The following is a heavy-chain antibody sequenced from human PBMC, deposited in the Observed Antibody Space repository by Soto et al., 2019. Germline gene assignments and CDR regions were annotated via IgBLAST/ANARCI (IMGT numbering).Heavy chain of an antibody. J-gene: IGHJ5*02. V-gene: IGHV4-39*01. CDR2: IYYSGST. CDR3: ASRGSSGWYVS. D-gene: IGHD6-13*01. Sequence: QLQLQESGPGLVKPSETLSLTCTVSGGSISSSSYYWGWIRQPPGKGLEWIGSIYYSGSTYYNPSRKSRVPISVDTPNNQFTLRLSSVPAADTAVYYCASRGSSGWYVSWGQGTLVTVSS. CDR1: GGSISSSSYY.